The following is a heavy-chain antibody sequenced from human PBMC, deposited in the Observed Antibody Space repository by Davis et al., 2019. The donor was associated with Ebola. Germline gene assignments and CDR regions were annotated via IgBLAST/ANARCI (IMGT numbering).Heavy chain of an antibody. J-gene: IGHJ6*04. CDR3: ARVKVSGSYRPYYYYDMDV. D-gene: IGHD3-10*01. V-gene: IGHV3-30*03. CDR2: ISYDGSNK. Sequence: GGSLRLSCAASGFTFSSYGMHWVRQAPGKGLEWVAVISYDGSNKYYADSVKGRFTISRDNSKNTQYLQMNSLRAEDTAVYYCARVKVSGSYRPYYYYDMDVWGKGTTVTVSS. CDR1: GFTFSSYG.